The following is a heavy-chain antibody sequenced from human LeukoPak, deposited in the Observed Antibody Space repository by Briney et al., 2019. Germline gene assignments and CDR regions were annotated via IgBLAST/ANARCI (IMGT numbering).Heavy chain of an antibody. J-gene: IGHJ6*02. CDR1: GGTFSSYA. CDR3: ARDRSYYGNYYGMDV. CDR2: IIPIFGTA. V-gene: IGHV1-69*13. Sequence: SAKVSCKASGGTFSSYAISWVRQAPGQGLEWMGGIIPIFGTANCAQKFQGRVTITADESTSTAYMELSSLRSEDTAVYYCARDRSYYGNYYGMDVWGQGTTVTVSS. D-gene: IGHD1-26*01.